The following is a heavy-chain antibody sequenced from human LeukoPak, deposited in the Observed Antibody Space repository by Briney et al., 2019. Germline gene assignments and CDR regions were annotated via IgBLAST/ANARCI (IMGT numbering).Heavy chain of an antibody. CDR3: ARTTTPHYYGSGSYALGY. J-gene: IGHJ4*02. V-gene: IGHV3-23*01. D-gene: IGHD3-10*01. Sequence: GGSLRLSCGASGFTFSSYWMHWVRQAPGKGLEWVSAISGSGGGTSYANSVKGRFTISRDNSKNTLYLQMSSLSAEDTAVYYCARTTTPHYYGSGSYALGYWGQGTLVTVPS. CDR2: ISGSGGGT. CDR1: GFTFSSYW.